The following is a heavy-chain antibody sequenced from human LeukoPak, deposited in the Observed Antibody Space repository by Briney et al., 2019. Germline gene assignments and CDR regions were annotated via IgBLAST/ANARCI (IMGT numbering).Heavy chain of an antibody. Sequence: ASVKVSCKASGYTFTSYDINWVRQATGQGLEWMGWMNPNSGNTGYAQKFQGRVTMTRNTSISTAYMELSSLRSEDTAVYYCAAPNYGSGSYDAFDIRGQGTMVTVSS. CDR1: GYTFTSYD. CDR3: AAPNYGSGSYDAFDI. CDR2: MNPNSGNT. J-gene: IGHJ3*02. V-gene: IGHV1-8*02. D-gene: IGHD3-10*01.